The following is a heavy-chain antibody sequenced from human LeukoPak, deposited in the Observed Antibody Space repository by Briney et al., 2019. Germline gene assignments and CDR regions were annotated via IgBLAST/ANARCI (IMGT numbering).Heavy chain of an antibody. CDR1: GGSISSSSYY. CDR2: IYYSGST. V-gene: IGHV4-39*07. D-gene: IGHD1-26*01. J-gene: IGHJ4*02. CDR3: ARDQDSGSYPIDY. Sequence: SETLSLTCTVSGGSISSSSYYWGWIRQPPGKGLEWIGSIYYSGSTYYNPSLKSRVTISVDTSKNQFSLKLSSVTAADTAVYYCARDQDSGSYPIDYWGQGTLVTVSS.